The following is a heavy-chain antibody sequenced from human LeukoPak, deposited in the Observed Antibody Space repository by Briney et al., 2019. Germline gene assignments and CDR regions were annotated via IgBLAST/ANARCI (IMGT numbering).Heavy chain of an antibody. CDR2: ISAYNGNT. J-gene: IGHJ5*02. D-gene: IGHD3-3*01. Sequence: ASVKVSCKASGYTFTSYGISWVRQAPGQGLEWMGWISAYNGNTNYAQKLQGRVTMTTDTSTSTAYMELRSLRSEDTAVYYCATGLTIFGVVNWFDPWGQGTLVTVSS. CDR3: ATGLTIFGVVNWFDP. CDR1: GYTFTSYG. V-gene: IGHV1-18*01.